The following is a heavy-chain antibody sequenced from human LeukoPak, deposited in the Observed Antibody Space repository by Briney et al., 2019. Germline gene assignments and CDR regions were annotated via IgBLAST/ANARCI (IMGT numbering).Heavy chain of an antibody. J-gene: IGHJ4*02. V-gene: IGHV3-74*01. Sequence: PGGSLRLSCAASGFTFSNYWMQWVRQAPGKGLVWVSRINSDESRTNYADPVKGRFTISRDNAKNTLYLQMSSLRDEDTAVYYCARVDYDSTYYFDYWGQGTLVTVSS. CDR1: GFTFSNYW. D-gene: IGHD3-22*01. CDR3: ARVDYDSTYYFDY. CDR2: INSDESRT.